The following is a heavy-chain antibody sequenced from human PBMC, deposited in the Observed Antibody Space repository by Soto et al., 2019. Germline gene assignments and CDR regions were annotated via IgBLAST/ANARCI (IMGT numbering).Heavy chain of an antibody. CDR3: ARDSSSWYVGFYGMDV. CDR1: GYTFTSYG. J-gene: IGHJ6*02. D-gene: IGHD6-13*01. Sequence: QVQPVQSGAEVKKPGASVKVSCKASGYTFTSYGISWVRQAPGQGLEWMGWISAYNGNTNYAQKLQGRVTMTTDTSTSTAYMELRSLRSDDTAVYYCARDSSSWYVGFYGMDVWGQGTTVTVSS. CDR2: ISAYNGNT. V-gene: IGHV1-18*01.